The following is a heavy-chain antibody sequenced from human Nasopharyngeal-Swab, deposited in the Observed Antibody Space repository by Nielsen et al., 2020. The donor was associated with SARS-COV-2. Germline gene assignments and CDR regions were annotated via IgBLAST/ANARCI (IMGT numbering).Heavy chain of an antibody. CDR2: INHSGST. J-gene: IGHJ4*02. CDR3: ARGRDYGDYVDYFDY. V-gene: IGHV4-34*01. Sequence: GHAPAYGLEWIGEINHSGSTNYNPSLKSRVTISVDTSKNQFSLKLSSVTAADTAVYYCARGRDYGDYVDYFDYWGQGTLVTVSS. D-gene: IGHD4-17*01.